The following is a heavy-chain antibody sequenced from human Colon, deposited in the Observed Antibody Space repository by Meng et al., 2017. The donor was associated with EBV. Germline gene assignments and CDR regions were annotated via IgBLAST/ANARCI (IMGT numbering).Heavy chain of an antibody. CDR3: ARVGWRQWSFDL. CDR2: IYSSGNT. J-gene: IGHJ2*01. V-gene: IGHV4-30-4*01. CDR1: GDSITSGDYS. Sequence: VPLRESGPGLVKPSRTLSLTCTASGDSITSGDYSWNWIRQPPGKGLEWIGYIYSSGNTFYNPSPHSRVTMSVDTSKNQFSLKLSSVTAADTAVYYCARVGWRQWSFDLWGRGTLVTVSS. D-gene: IGHD5-18*01.